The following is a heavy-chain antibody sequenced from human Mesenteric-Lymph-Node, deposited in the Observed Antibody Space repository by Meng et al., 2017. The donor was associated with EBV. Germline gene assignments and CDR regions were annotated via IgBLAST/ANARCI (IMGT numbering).Heavy chain of an antibody. D-gene: IGHD3-10*01. CDR3: AQYASGSYYGHLPRYRFGY. CDR2: MYWDNNA. J-gene: IGHJ4*02. Sequence: ITLTQAGPPPVKPAQVPTATCPFSWFSRSTSGAAVGRIRQPPGKVLEWLAPMYWDNNARYSPSLKTRLTITKDPSKNQVVLTLTTVDAVDTATYYCAQYASGSYYGHLPRYRFGYWGQGTLVTVSS. V-gene: IGHV2-5*02. CDR1: WFSRSTSGAA.